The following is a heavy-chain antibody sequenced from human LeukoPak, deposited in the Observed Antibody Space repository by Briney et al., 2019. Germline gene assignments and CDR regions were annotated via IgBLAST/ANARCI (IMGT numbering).Heavy chain of an antibody. V-gene: IGHV3-30-3*01. J-gene: IGHJ5*02. D-gene: IGHD3-22*01. Sequence: GRSLRLSCAASGFTFSSYAMHWVRQAPGKGLEWVAVISYDGSNKYYADSVKGRFTISRDNSKNTLYLQMNSLRAEDTAVYYCARDGSYYYDSSGYYNWFDPWGQGTLVTVSS. CDR1: GFTFSSYA. CDR2: ISYDGSNK. CDR3: ARDGSYYYDSSGYYNWFDP.